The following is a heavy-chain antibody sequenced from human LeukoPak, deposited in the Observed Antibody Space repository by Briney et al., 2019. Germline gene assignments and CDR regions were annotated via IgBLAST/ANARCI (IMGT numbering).Heavy chain of an antibody. CDR1: GGFIRMSTYY. CDR2: IYHSGST. V-gene: IGHV4-39*01. J-gene: IGHJ4*02. CDR3: VTNGTVTVAGTKFNYFDY. Sequence: PSETLSLTCTVSGGFIRMSTYYWGWIRQPPGKGLEWIGSIYHSGSTHYNPSLRSRVTMSVDTYKNQLTLKVTAVTAADTAVYYCVTNGTVTVAGTKFNYFDYGDQGALVTVSS. D-gene: IGHD6-19*01.